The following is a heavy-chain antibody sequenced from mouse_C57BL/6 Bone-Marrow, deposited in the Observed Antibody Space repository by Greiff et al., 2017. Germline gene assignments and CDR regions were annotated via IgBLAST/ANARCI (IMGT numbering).Heavy chain of an antibody. V-gene: IGHV1-55*01. CDR1: GYTFTSYW. CDR3: ASDYYGSSYEAMDY. J-gene: IGHJ4*01. CDR2: IYPGSGST. D-gene: IGHD1-1*01. Sequence: QVQLQQPGAELVKPGASVKMSCKASGYTFTSYWITWVKQRPGQGLEWIGDIYPGSGSTNYNEKFKSKATLTVDTSSSTAYMQRSSLTSEDSAVYYCASDYYGSSYEAMDYWGQGTSVTVSS.